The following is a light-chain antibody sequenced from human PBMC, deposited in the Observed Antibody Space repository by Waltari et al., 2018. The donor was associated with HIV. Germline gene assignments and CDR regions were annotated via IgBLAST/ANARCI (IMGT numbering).Light chain of an antibody. V-gene: IGLV2-14*01. CDR2: EVS. CDR1: SSDVGGYNY. CDR3: SSYTSSSTLRV. Sequence: QSALTQPASVSGSPGQSITISCTGTSSDVGGYNYVSWYQQHPGNAPKLMIYEVSNRPSGVSNRFSGSKSGNTAALTISGLQAEDEADYYCSSYTSSSTLRVFGGGTKLTVL. J-gene: IGLJ3*02.